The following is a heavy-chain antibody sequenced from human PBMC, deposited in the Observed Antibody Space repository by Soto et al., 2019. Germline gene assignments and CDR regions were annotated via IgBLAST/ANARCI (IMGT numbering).Heavy chain of an antibody. CDR3: ARVRTVFDY. CDR1: GGSFSGYY. V-gene: IGHV4-34*01. CDR2: VYHSGST. J-gene: IGHJ4*02. D-gene: IGHD1-1*01. Sequence: ASETLSLTCAVYGGSFSGYYWSWIRQPPGRGLEWIGDVYHSGSTIYNPSLESRVTISVDRSNNQFSLKLRSVTAADAAVYYCARVRTVFDYWGQGILVTVSS.